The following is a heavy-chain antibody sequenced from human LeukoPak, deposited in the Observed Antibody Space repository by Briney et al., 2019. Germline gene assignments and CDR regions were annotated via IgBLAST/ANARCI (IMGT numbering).Heavy chain of an antibody. J-gene: IGHJ6*03. CDR1: GASISSSDRY. D-gene: IGHD3-9*01. CDR3: ARLPPLTGESTYFDWLLSRDYYYYMDV. V-gene: IGHV4-39*07. Sequence: SETLSLTCTVSGASISSSDRYWGWIRQPPGKGLEWIGSIYYSGITYHNPSLKSRVTISVDTSKNQFSLKLSSVTAADTAVYYCARLPPLTGESTYFDWLLSRDYYYYMDVWGKGTTVTISS. CDR2: IYYSGIT.